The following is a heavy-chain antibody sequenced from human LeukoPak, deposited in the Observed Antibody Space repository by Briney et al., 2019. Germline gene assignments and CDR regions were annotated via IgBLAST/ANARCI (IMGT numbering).Heavy chain of an antibody. V-gene: IGHV3-30*03. CDR2: ISYDGSNY. CDR3: ARTYYDSTGYYGWEYYFDY. J-gene: IGHJ4*02. D-gene: IGHD3-22*01. Sequence: PGRSLRLSCAASGFTFSTYGMHWVRQAPGKGLEWVAVISYDGSNYYYADSVKGRFTVSRDNSKNTLYLQMNSLRAEDTAVYYCARTYYDSTGYYGWEYYFDYWGQGTLVTVSS. CDR1: GFTFSTYG.